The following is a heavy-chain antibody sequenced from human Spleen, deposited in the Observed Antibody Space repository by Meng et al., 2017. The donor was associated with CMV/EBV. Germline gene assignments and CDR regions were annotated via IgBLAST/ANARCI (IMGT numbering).Heavy chain of an antibody. CDR3: AKGGDFWSGYSDY. V-gene: IGHV3-23*01. D-gene: IGHD3-3*01. Sequence: ASGFTFSSYAMSWVRQAPGKGLEWVSAISGSGGSTYYADSVKGRFTISRDNSKNTLYLQMNSLRAEDTAVYYCAKGGDFWSGYSDYWGQGTLVTVSS. CDR1: GFTFSSYA. CDR2: ISGSGGST. J-gene: IGHJ4*02.